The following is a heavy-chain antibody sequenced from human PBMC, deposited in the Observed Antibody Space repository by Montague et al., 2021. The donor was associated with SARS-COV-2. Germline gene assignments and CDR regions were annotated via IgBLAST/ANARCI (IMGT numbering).Heavy chain of an antibody. D-gene: IGHD3-16*01. CDR2: IYYSGST. CDR3: ARHRIYYDEVWGAHLYTPDH. V-gene: IGHV4-39*01. Sequence: SETLSLTCSVSGGSFNSSSYYWGWIRQPPGKGPEWIGSIYYSGSTNYNPSLKSRVTMSVDTSKKQFSLRLTSVTAADTAVYYCARHRIYYDEVWGAHLYTPDHWGQGTLVTVSS. CDR1: GGSFNSSSYY. J-gene: IGHJ4*02.